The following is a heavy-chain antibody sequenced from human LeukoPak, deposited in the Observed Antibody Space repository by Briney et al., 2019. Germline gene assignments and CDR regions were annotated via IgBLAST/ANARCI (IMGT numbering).Heavy chain of an antibody. D-gene: IGHD6-19*01. V-gene: IGHV3-7*01. Sequence: GSLRLSCAASGFTFSSYWMSWVRQAPGKGLEWVANIKQDGSEKYYVDSVKGRFTISRDNAKNSLYLQMNSPRAEDTAVYYCARDWGIAVAGTSDYYGMDVWGQGTTVTVSS. J-gene: IGHJ6*02. CDR2: IKQDGSEK. CDR1: GFTFSSYW. CDR3: ARDWGIAVAGTSDYYGMDV.